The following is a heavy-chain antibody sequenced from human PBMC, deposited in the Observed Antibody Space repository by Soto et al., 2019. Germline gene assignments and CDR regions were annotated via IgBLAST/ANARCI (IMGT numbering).Heavy chain of an antibody. CDR1: GYNFTTYW. Sequence: GESLKMSCKGSGYNFTTYWISLVLQMPGKGLECMGIIYPGDSDTRYSPSFQGQVTISADKFLSTAYLQWSSLKASDTAMYYCARLFDTSGWYDYWGQGSLVTVSS. CDR3: ARLFDTSGWYDY. V-gene: IGHV5-51*01. D-gene: IGHD6-19*01. CDR2: IYPGDSDT. J-gene: IGHJ4*02.